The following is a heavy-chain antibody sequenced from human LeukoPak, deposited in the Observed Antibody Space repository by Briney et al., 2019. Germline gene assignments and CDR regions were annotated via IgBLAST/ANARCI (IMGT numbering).Heavy chain of an antibody. CDR2: ISYDGSNK. J-gene: IGHJ4*02. V-gene: IGHV3-30*18. D-gene: IGHD2-15*01. Sequence: GRSLRPSCAASGFTFSSYGMHWVRQAPGKGLEWVAVISYDGSNKYYADSVKGRFTISRDNSKNTLYLQMNSLRAEDTAVYYCAKEPRGGNTYFDYWGQGTLVTVSS. CDR3: AKEPRGGNTYFDY. CDR1: GFTFSSYG.